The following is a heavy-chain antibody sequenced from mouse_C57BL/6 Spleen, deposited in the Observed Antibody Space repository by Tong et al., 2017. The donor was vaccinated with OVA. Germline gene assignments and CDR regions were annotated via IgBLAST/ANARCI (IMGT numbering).Heavy chain of an antibody. Sequence: VQLQESGPELVKPGASVKISCKASGYAFSSSWMNWVKQRPGKGLEWIGRIYPGDGDTNYNGKFKGKATLTADKSSSTAYMQLSSLTSEDSAVYYCASGLESFAYWGQGTLVTVSA. CDR3: ASGLESFAY. V-gene: IGHV1-82*01. J-gene: IGHJ3*01. CDR2: IYPGDGDT. CDR1: GYAFSSSW.